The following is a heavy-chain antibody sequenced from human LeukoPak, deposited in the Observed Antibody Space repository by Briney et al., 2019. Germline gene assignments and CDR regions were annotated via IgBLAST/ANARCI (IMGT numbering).Heavy chain of an antibody. CDR2: IYTSGST. J-gene: IGHJ4*02. D-gene: IGHD6-19*01. Sequence: SETLSLICTVAGGSISSYYWSWIRQPPGKGLEWIGYIYTSGSTNYNPSLKSRVTISVDTSKNQFSLKLSSVTAADTAVYYCARRRVNSSGWYDYWGQGTLVTVSS. CDR1: GGSISSYY. V-gene: IGHV4-4*09. CDR3: ARRRVNSSGWYDY.